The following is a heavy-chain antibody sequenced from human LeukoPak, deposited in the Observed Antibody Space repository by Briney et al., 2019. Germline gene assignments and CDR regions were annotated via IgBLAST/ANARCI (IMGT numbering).Heavy chain of an antibody. D-gene: IGHD5-24*01. CDR3: ARQLATELDF. J-gene: IGHJ4*02. Sequence: GGSLRLSCTASGFNVSNNYMAWVRLPPGKGLEWVSVLYGGGNTYYADSVKGRFTISRDNSKNTVYLRLNSLRAEDTAVYYCARQLATELDFWGLRTLVSVSS. V-gene: IGHV3-53*01. CDR2: LYGGGNT. CDR1: GFNVSNNY.